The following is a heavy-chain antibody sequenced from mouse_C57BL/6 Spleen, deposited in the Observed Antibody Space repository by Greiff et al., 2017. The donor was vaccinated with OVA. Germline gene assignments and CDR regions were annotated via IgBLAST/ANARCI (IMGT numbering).Heavy chain of an antibody. Sequence: VQVVESGAELVKPGASVKISCKASGYAFSSYWMNWVKQRPGKGLERIGQIYPGDGDTNYNGKFKGKATLTADKSSSTAYMQLSSLTSEDSAVYFCAKGGNSYWYFDVWGTGTTVTVSS. D-gene: IGHD2-1*01. V-gene: IGHV1-80*01. CDR1: GYAFSSYW. J-gene: IGHJ1*03. CDR3: AKGGNSYWYFDV. CDR2: IYPGDGDT.